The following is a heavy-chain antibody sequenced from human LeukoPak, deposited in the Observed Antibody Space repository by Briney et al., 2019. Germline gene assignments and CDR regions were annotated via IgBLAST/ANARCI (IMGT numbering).Heavy chain of an antibody. CDR1: GFTFSDYY. Sequence: GGSLRLSCAASGFTFSDYYMSWIRQAPGKGLEWVSYISSSGSTIYYADSVKGRFTISRDNAKNSLYLQMNSLRAEDTAVYYCAMVAAAGTIEFDYWGQGTLVTVSS. CDR3: AMVAAAGTIEFDY. V-gene: IGHV3-11*04. CDR2: ISSSGSTI. D-gene: IGHD6-13*01. J-gene: IGHJ4*02.